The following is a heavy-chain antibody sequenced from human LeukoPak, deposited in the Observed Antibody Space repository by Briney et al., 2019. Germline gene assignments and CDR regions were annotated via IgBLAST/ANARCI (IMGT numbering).Heavy chain of an antibody. CDR1: GYTFTSYG. CDR3: ARDLSPVPAAIRGPSDY. V-gene: IGHV1-18*01. CDR2: ISAYNGNT. Sequence: GASVKVSCKASGYTFTSYGISWVRQAPGQGLEWMGWISAYNGNTNYAQKLQGRVTMTTDTSTSTAYMELRSLRSDDTAVYYCARDLSPVPAAIRGPSDYWGQGTLVTVSS. D-gene: IGHD2-2*02. J-gene: IGHJ4*02.